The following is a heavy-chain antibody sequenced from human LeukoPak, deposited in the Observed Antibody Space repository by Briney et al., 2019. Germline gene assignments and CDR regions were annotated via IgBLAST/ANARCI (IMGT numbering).Heavy chain of an antibody. CDR1: GFTFSSYA. Sequence: GGSLRLSCAASGFTFSSYAMHWVRQAPGKGLEWVAFIRYDGSNKYYADSVKGRFTISRDNSKNTLSLQMNSLRAEDTAVYYCAEDRYPDHYYYFTDVWGKGTTVT. D-gene: IGHD1-14*01. CDR3: AEDRYPDHYYYFTDV. V-gene: IGHV3-30*02. J-gene: IGHJ6*03. CDR2: IRYDGSNK.